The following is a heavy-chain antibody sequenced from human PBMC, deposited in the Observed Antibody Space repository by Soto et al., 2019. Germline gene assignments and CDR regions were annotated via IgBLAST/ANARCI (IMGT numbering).Heavy chain of an antibody. V-gene: IGHV3-30-3*01. CDR2: ISYDGSNK. J-gene: IGHJ4*02. CDR1: GFTFSSYA. D-gene: IGHD6-19*01. Sequence: QVQLVESGGGVVQPGRSLRLSCAASGFTFSSYAMHWVRQAPDKGLEWVAVISYDGSNKYYADSVKGRFTISRDNSKNTLYLQMNSLRAEDTAVYYCARCYEQWLVEGYFDYWGQGTLVTVSS. CDR3: ARCYEQWLVEGYFDY.